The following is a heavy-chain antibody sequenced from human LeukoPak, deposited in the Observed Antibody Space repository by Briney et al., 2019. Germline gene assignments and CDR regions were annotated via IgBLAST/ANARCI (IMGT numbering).Heavy chain of an antibody. J-gene: IGHJ4*02. CDR3: ARVPLPYYYGSGSSRPPYHFDY. D-gene: IGHD3-10*01. Sequence: ASVKVSCKASGGTSSSNAISWVRQAPGQGLEWLGGIIPTFGTANYAQKFQGRVTITTDESTSTAYMELSSLRSEDTAVYYCARVPLPYYYGSGSSRPPYHFDYWGQGTLVTVSS. V-gene: IGHV1-69*05. CDR1: GGTSSSNA. CDR2: IIPTFGTA.